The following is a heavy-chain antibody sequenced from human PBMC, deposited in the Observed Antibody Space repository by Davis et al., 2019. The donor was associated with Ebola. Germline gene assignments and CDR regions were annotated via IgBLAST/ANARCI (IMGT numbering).Heavy chain of an antibody. Sequence: PSETLSPTCAVYGGSFSGYYWTWIRQPQGKGLEWIGEIHPSGSTNHNPSLENRATISVDTSKNQFSLKLTSVTTADTAVYYCARDLGRGMKGDAFDIWGQGTMVTVSS. D-gene: IGHD6-13*01. CDR1: GGSFSGYY. CDR3: ARDLGRGMKGDAFDI. CDR2: IHPSGST. J-gene: IGHJ3*02. V-gene: IGHV4-34*04.